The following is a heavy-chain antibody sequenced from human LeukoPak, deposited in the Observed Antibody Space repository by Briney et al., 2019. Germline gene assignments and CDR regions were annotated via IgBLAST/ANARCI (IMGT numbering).Heavy chain of an antibody. Sequence: SETLSPTCAVSADSLSSHYCTWIPQPPGKGREWIGYISYIGSTNYNPSLKSRVTISLDTSKNQFSLTLSSVTAADKAVYYCARDLVTVTKGFDIWGQGTMVTVSS. CDR1: ADSLSSHY. CDR3: ARDLVTVTKGFDI. J-gene: IGHJ3*02. V-gene: IGHV4-59*11. CDR2: ISYIGST. D-gene: IGHD4-17*01.